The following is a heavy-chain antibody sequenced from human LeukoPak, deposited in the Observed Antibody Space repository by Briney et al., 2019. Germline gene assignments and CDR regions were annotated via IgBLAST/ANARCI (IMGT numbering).Heavy chain of an antibody. Sequence: SETLSLTCTVSGGSISSYYWSWIRQPAGKGLEWIGRIYTSGSTNYNPSLKSRVTISVDTSKNQFSLKLSSVTAADTAVYYCARTKNNWNYYYYYYYYMDVWGKGTTVAVSS. J-gene: IGHJ6*03. CDR2: IYTSGST. V-gene: IGHV4-4*07. CDR1: GGSISSYY. D-gene: IGHD1-7*01. CDR3: ARTKNNWNYYYYYYYYMDV.